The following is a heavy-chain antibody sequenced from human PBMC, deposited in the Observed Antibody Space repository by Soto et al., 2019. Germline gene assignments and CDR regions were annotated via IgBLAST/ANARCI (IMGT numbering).Heavy chain of an antibody. J-gene: IGHJ4*02. D-gene: IGHD4-17*01. CDR2: ISDDGSKK. Sequence: QVQLVESGGGVVQPGRSLRLSCAASGFTFSSYAIHWVRQGPGKGLEWVAVISDDGSKKYYADSVKGRFNISRDNSKNTLFLQMNSLRTADTAVYSCARDVDYGDYLPFDYWGQGTLVTVSS. CDR1: GFTFSSYA. V-gene: IGHV3-30-3*01. CDR3: ARDVDYGDYLPFDY.